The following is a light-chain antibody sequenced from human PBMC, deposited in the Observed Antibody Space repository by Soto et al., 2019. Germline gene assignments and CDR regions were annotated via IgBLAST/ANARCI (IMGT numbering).Light chain of an antibody. V-gene: IGKV3D-15*01. Sequence: IVMTQSPATLSVSPGERVTLSCRASQSIDSNLAWYQQRPGQAPRLLIYDASNRATGIPARFSGSGSGTDFTLTISRLEPEDFAVYYCQQYATTTYTFGQGTKVDIK. CDR3: QQYATTTYT. CDR2: DAS. CDR1: QSIDSN. J-gene: IGKJ2*01.